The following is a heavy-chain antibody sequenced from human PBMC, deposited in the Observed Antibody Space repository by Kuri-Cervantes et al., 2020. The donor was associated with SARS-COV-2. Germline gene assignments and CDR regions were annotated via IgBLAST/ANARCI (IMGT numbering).Heavy chain of an antibody. CDR1: GFTFSSYA. CDR2: ISGSGGST. CDR3: ASRRDAAAGGLYYYYYMDV. D-gene: IGHD6-13*01. V-gene: IGHV3-23*01. J-gene: IGHJ6*03. Sequence: GGSLRLSCAASGFTFSSYAMSWVRQAPGKGLEWVSAISGSGGSTYYADSVKGRFTIPRDNSKNTPYLQMNSLRAEDTAVYYCASRRDAAAGGLYYYYYMDVWGKGTTVTVSS.